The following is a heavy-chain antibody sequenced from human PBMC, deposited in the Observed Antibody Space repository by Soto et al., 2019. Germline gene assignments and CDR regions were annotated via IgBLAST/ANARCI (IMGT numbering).Heavy chain of an antibody. CDR2: IYYSGST. J-gene: IGHJ5*02. Sequence: SETLSLTCTVSGGSISSSSYYWGWIRQPPGKGLEWIGSIYYSGSTYYNPSLKSRVTISVDTSKNQFSLKLSSVTAADTAVYYCARGFLEWLTWFDPWGQGTLVTVSS. V-gene: IGHV4-39*01. D-gene: IGHD3-3*01. CDR3: ARGFLEWLTWFDP. CDR1: GGSISSSSYY.